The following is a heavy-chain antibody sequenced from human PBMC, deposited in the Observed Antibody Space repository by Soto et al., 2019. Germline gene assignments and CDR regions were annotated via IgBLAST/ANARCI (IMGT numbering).Heavy chain of an antibody. CDR2: IYWDDDK. D-gene: IGHD3-3*01. V-gene: IGHV2-5*02. CDR1: GFSLSTSGVG. CDR3: AHRVLRTVFGLVTTTAIYFDF. J-gene: IGHJ4*01. Sequence: QITLNESGPTVVRPTETLTLTCTFSGFSLSTSGVGVGWIRQPPGKAPEWLALIYWDDDKRYSESLKSRLTITKDTSKNQVVLTMANLDPADTATYYCAHRVLRTVFGLVTTTAIYFDFWGPGTPVAVSS.